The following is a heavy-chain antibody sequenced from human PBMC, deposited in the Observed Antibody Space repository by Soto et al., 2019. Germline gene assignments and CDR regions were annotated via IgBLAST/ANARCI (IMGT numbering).Heavy chain of an antibody. J-gene: IGHJ3*02. D-gene: IGHD2-2*01. Sequence: EVQLVESGGDSVKPGGSRRLSCAASGFTFTYVWMTWVRQAPGKGLEWVGRIKRKSDGETTDYAAPVKGRFTISRDDSKNTLYLEMNSLKTDDTAVYYCAADRYCSSNTCPGAFDIWGQGTMVRVSA. V-gene: IGHV3-15*01. CDR1: GFTFTYVW. CDR2: IKRKSDGETT. CDR3: AADRYCSSNTCPGAFDI.